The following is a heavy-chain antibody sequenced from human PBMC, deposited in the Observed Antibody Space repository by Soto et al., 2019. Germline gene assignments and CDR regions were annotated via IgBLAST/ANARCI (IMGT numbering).Heavy chain of an antibody. CDR2: INHSGST. CDR1: GGSFSGYY. Sequence: PSETLSLTCAAYGGSFSGYYWSWIRQPPGKGLEWIGEINHSGSTNYNPSLKSRVTISVDTSKNQFSLKLSSVTAADTAVYYCARGSLKLPSRSYDFWSGHLSNYYYGMDVWGQGTTVTVSS. V-gene: IGHV4-34*01. D-gene: IGHD3-3*01. CDR3: ARGSLKLPSRSYDFWSGHLSNYYYGMDV. J-gene: IGHJ6*02.